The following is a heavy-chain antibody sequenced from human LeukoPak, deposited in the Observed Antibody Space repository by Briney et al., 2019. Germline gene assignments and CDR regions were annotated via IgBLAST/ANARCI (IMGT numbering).Heavy chain of an antibody. Sequence: PSETLSLTCAVYGGSFSGYYWSWIRQPPGKGLEWIGEINHSGSTNYNPSLKSRVTISVDTSKNQFSLKLSSVTAADTAVYYCGRAQQWLAPIDYWGQGTLVTVSS. CDR3: GRAQQWLAPIDY. CDR2: INHSGST. J-gene: IGHJ4*02. CDR1: GGSFSGYY. V-gene: IGHV4-34*01. D-gene: IGHD6-19*01.